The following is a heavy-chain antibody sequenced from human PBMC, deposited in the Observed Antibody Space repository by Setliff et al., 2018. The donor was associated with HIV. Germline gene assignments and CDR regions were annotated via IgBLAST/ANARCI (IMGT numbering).Heavy chain of an antibody. CDR2: INVVGSSI. CDR3: ARLPQDVRSSIDF. D-gene: IGHD6-6*01. Sequence: PGGSLRLSCAASGFTFTDYWMHWVRQVPGQGLVWVSRINVVGSSISYADSVKGRFTISRDNAKNTLFLQMNSLRAEDTAVYYCARLPQDVRSSIDFWGQGTLVTV. J-gene: IGHJ4*02. V-gene: IGHV3-74*01. CDR1: GFTFTDYW.